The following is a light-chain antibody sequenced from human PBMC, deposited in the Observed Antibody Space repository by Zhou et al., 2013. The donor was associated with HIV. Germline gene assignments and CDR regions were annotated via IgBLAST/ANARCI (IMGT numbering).Light chain of an antibody. CDR3: LQHNTVPQT. Sequence: DIQMTQSPSALSASVGDRVTITCRASQTISSWLAWYQQKPGKAPKLLIYSASSLHSGVPSRFSASGSGTEFTLTISSLQLEDFATYYCLQHNTVPQTFGQGTKVEIK. V-gene: IGKV1-5*01. CDR1: QTISSW. CDR2: SAS. J-gene: IGKJ1*01.